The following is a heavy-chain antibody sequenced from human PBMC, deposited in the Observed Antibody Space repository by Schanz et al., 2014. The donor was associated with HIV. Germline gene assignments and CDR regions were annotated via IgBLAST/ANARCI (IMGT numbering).Heavy chain of an antibody. CDR2: IRSKANSYAT. Sequence: VQLVESGGGLVQPGGSLKLSCAASGFTFSGSAMHWVRQASGKGLEWVGRIRSKANSYATAYAASVKGRFTISRDDSKNTAYLQMNSLKTEDTAVYYCARPMGPNDYGDYWGQGTLVTVSS. V-gene: IGHV3-73*01. CDR1: GFTFSGSA. J-gene: IGHJ4*02. D-gene: IGHD2-8*01. CDR3: ARPMGPNDYGDY.